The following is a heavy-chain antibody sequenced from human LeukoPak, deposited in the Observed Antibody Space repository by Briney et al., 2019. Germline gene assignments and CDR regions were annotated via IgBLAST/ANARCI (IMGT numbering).Heavy chain of an antibody. CDR1: GFSFSSYS. Sequence: GGSLRLSCAASGFSFSSYSMNRVRQDPGKGLEWDSSSSSNSSYIYYADSVKGRFTIYRDNAKNSLYLQMNSLRAEDTAVYYCARAPYWGQGTLVTVSS. CDR3: ARAPY. J-gene: IGHJ4*02. V-gene: IGHV3-21*01. CDR2: SSSNSSYI.